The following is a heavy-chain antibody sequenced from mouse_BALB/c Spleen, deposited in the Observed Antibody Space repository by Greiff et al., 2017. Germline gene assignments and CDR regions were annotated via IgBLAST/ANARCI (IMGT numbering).Heavy chain of an antibody. D-gene: IGHD2-14*01. V-gene: IGHV5-17*02. CDR3: ARNLRSGYAMDY. Sequence: EVQGVESGGGLVQPGGSRKLSCAASGFTFSSFGMHWVRQAPEKGLEWVAYISSGSSTIYYADTVKGRFTISRDNPKNTLFLQMTSLRSEDTAMYYCARNLRSGYAMDYWGQGTSVTVSS. CDR2: ISSGSSTI. CDR1: GFTFSSFG. J-gene: IGHJ4*01.